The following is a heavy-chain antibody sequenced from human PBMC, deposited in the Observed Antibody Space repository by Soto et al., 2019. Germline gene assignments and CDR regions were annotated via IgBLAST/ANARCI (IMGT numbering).Heavy chain of an antibody. Sequence: EVQLVESGGGLVQPGRSLRLSCAASGFTFDDYAMHWVRQAPGKGLEWVSGISWNSGSIGYADSVKGRFIISRDNAKNSLYLQMNSLRAEDTALYYCAKDMGCSSTSCYRAWDYWGQGTLVTVSS. CDR3: AKDMGCSSTSCYRAWDY. V-gene: IGHV3-9*01. J-gene: IGHJ4*02. CDR1: GFTFDDYA. CDR2: ISWNSGSI. D-gene: IGHD2-2*01.